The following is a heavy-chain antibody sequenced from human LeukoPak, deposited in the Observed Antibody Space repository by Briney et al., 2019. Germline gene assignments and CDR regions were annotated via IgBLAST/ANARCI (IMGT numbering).Heavy chain of an antibody. CDR3: ARDGGEVGANTWFDP. CDR1: GDSFSRFL. J-gene: IGHJ5*02. CDR2: INYRGST. V-gene: IGHV4-59*01. D-gene: IGHD1-26*01. Sequence: SETLSLTCTVSGDSFSRFLWSWIRQPPGKGLEWIGYINYRGSTNYNPSLKSRVTISVDTSKNQFSLKLTSVTAADTAVYYCARDGGEVGANTWFDPWGQGTLVTVSS.